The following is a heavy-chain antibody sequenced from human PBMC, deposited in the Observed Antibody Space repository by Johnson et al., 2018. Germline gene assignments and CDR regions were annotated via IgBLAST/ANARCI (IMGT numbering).Heavy chain of an antibody. Sequence: EVQLVESGGGLVKPGGSLRLSCAASGFTFSSYSMNWVRQAPGKGLEWVSSIRSSSSNIYYADSVKGRFTISSNNAKNSLYLQMNSLRAEDTAVYCCARMKDRGIVGVPRSDVWGKGTSVTVSS. D-gene: IGHD1-26*01. V-gene: IGHV3-21*01. CDR2: IRSSSSNI. CDR3: ARMKDRGIVGVPRSDV. CDR1: GFTFSSYS. J-gene: IGHJ6*04.